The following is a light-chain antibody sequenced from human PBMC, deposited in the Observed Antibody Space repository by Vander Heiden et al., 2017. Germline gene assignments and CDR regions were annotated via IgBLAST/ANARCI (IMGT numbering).Light chain of an antibody. CDR3: SSYTSNCTFEV. CDR1: SRDVGGYNY. CDR2: EVT. Sequence: QSALTQPASVSWSPGQSITISCTGTSRDVGGYNYVSWYQQHPGKAPKLMIYEVTKRPSGVPNRFAGSKSGSTAALTISGLQAEDEADYYCSSYTSNCTFEVFGGGTKLTVL. V-gene: IGLV2-14*01. J-gene: IGLJ2*01.